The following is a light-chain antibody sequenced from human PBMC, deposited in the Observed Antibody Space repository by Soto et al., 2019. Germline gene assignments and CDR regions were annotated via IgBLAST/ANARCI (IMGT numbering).Light chain of an antibody. Sequence: ELVLTHSPGTLSLSPGERATLSCRASQSGSSSFLARYQQKPGQAPRLLIYRTSNRATRIPDRFSGSGSGTAFTLTISRLEPEDCAVYYCQQYVTSPWAFGQGTKVAIE. CDR2: RTS. CDR1: QSGSSSF. CDR3: QQYVTSPWA. V-gene: IGKV3-20*01. J-gene: IGKJ1*01.